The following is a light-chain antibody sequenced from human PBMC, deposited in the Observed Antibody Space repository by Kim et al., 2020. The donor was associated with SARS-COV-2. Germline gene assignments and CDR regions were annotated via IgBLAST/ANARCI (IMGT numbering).Light chain of an antibody. CDR3: QQFGSSPPT. CDR1: QSLSSGY. CDR2: GAS. V-gene: IGKV3-20*01. J-gene: IGKJ1*01. Sequence: PGESATLSCRASQSLSSGYLAWYQQKPGQAPRLLISGASSRATGIPDRFSGSGSGTDFSLTITRLEPEDFAVYYCQQFGSSPPTFGQGTKVDIK.